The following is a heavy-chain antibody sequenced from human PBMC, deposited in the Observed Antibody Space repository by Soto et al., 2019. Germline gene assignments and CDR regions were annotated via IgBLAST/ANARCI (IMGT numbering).Heavy chain of an antibody. D-gene: IGHD3-9*01. V-gene: IGHV4-34*01. J-gene: IGHJ5*02. Sequence: PSETLSLTCAVYGGSFSGYYWSWIRQPPGKGLEWIGEINHSGSTNYNPSLKSRVTISVDTSKNQFSLKLSSVTAADTAVYYCAREYYDILTGYPGWFDPWGQGTLVTVSS. CDR1: GGSFSGYY. CDR3: AREYYDILTGYPGWFDP. CDR2: INHSGST.